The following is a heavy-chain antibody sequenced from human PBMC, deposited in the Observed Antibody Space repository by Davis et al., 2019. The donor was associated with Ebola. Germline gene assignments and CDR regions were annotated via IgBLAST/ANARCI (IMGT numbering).Heavy chain of an antibody. CDR2: INPSGGST. V-gene: IGHV1-46*01. D-gene: IGHD3-10*01. J-gene: IGHJ4*02. Sequence: ASVKVSCKASGYTFTGYYMHWVRQAPGQGLEWMGIINPSGGSTSYAQKFQGRVTITRDTSASTAYMELSSLRSEDTAVYYCARALRVGFDYWGQGTLVTVSS. CDR1: GYTFTGYY. CDR3: ARALRVGFDY.